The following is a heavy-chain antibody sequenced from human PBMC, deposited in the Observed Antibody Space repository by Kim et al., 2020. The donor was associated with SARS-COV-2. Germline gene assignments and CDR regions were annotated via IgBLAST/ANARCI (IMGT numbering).Heavy chain of an antibody. CDR2: IYYSGST. Sequence: SETLSLTCTVSGGSISSSSYYWGWIRQPPGKGLEWIGSIYYSGSTYYNPSLKSRVTISVDTSKNQFSLKLSSVTAADTAVYYCARQALGDIVVVPAVPMGAFDIWGQGTMVTVSS. CDR1: GGSISSSSYY. D-gene: IGHD2-2*01. V-gene: IGHV4-39*01. J-gene: IGHJ3*02. CDR3: ARQALGDIVVVPAVPMGAFDI.